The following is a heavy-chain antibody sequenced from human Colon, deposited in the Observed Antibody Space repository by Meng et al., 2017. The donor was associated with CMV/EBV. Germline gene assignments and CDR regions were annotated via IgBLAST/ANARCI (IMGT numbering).Heavy chain of an antibody. CDR1: GFSISNSR. CDR2: IRDSDGVA. J-gene: IGHJ4*02. CDR3: TKGATFGVTAPDY. Sequence: GESLKFSCAASGFSISNSRMSWVRRAPGKGLEWISRIRDSDGVASYADSVRGRFTISRDISQNTLYLQMNSLKVEDTAVYYCTKGATFGVTAPDYWGQGTLVTVSS. D-gene: IGHD2-21*02. V-gene: IGHV3-23*01.